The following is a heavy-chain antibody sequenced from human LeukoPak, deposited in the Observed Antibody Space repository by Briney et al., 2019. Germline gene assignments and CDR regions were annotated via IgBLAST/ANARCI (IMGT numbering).Heavy chain of an antibody. J-gene: IGHJ4*02. D-gene: IGHD1-26*01. Sequence: GGSLTLSCAASGFTFSNYSMNWVRQAPGKGLEWVSYISSSCSTIYYADSVKRRFIISRDNAKNSLYLQMNSLSAEDTAGYYCARVHIPYSGSCFYILRGGYFDYWGQGTLVTVSS. CDR1: GFTFSNYS. V-gene: IGHV3-48*04. CDR2: ISSSCSTI. CDR3: ARVHIPYSGSCFYILRGGYFDY.